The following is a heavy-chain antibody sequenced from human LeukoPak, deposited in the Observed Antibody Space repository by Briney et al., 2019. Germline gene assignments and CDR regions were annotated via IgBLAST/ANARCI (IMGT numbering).Heavy chain of an antibody. Sequence: ASVKVSCKASGYTFTSYYMHWVRQAPGQGLEWMGIINPSGGSTSYAQKFQGRVTMTRDTSTSTVYMELSSLRSEDTAVYYCARVPHNYYYYYGMDVWGQGTTVTVSS. CDR3: ARVPHNYYYYYGMDV. V-gene: IGHV1-46*01. CDR1: GYTFTSYY. J-gene: IGHJ6*02. CDR2: INPSGGST.